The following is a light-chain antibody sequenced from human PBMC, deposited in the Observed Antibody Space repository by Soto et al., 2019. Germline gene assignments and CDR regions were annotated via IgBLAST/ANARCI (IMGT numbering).Light chain of an antibody. Sequence: DIQMTQSPSSLSASVGDRVTITGRASQGIDTYLAWFQQKPGKAPKTLIYAASSLHSGVPSRFSGSGFGTDFTLTISSLQPEDFATYYCQQRNSYPITFGQGTRLEIK. V-gene: IGKV1-16*01. CDR2: AAS. CDR3: QQRNSYPIT. CDR1: QGIDTY. J-gene: IGKJ5*01.